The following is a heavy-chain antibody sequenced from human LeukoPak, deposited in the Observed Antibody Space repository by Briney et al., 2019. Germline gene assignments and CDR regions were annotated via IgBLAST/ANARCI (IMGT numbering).Heavy chain of an antibody. CDR2: IYYSGST. D-gene: IGHD3-10*01. Sequence: SSETLSLTCTVSGGSISSYYWSWIRQPPGKGLEWIGYIYYSGSTNYNPSLKSRVTISVDTSKNQFSLKLSSVTAADTAVYYCARGHWFGELSAFDYWGQGTLVTVSS. CDR3: ARGHWFGELSAFDY. V-gene: IGHV4-59*01. CDR1: GGSISSYY. J-gene: IGHJ4*02.